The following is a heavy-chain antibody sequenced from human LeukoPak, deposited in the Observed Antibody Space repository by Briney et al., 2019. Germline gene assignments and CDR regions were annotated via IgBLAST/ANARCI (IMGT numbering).Heavy chain of an antibody. CDR2: ISGGGGST. D-gene: IGHD3-10*01. J-gene: IGHJ4*02. V-gene: IGHV3-23*01. CDR1: GFTFSSYA. Sequence: GGSLRLSCAASGFTFSSYAMSWVRQAPGKGLEWVSAISGGGGSTYYADSVKGRFTISRDNSKNSLYLQMNSLRAEHRAVYYCAKDLSITMARGFDCWGQGTLVTVSS. CDR3: AKDLSITMARGFDC.